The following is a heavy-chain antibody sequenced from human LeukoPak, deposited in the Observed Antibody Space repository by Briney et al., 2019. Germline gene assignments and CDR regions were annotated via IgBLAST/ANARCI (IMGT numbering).Heavy chain of an antibody. Sequence: GGSLRLSCAASGFSFSDYYMSWIRQAPGKGLEWVSYISSSDNIIYYADSVKGRFTISRDNAKNSLYPQMNSLRAEDTAVYYCARRNAYCSSASCSRASYFYYGMDVWGQGTTVTVSS. CDR2: ISSSDNII. D-gene: IGHD2-2*01. CDR1: GFSFSDYY. J-gene: IGHJ6*02. CDR3: ARRNAYCSSASCSRASYFYYGMDV. V-gene: IGHV3-11*01.